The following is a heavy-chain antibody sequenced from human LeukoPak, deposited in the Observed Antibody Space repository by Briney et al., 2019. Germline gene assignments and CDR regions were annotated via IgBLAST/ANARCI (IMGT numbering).Heavy chain of an antibody. Sequence: SETLSLTCTVSGGSISSYYWSWIRQPPGKGLEWIGYIYHSGSTNYNPSLKSRVTISVDTSKNQFSLKLSSVTAADTAVYYCARVTYGSGSYLYYYYMDVWGKGTTVTVSS. CDR3: ARVTYGSGSYLYYYYMDV. CDR1: GGSISSYY. J-gene: IGHJ6*03. D-gene: IGHD3-10*01. CDR2: IYHSGST. V-gene: IGHV4-59*01.